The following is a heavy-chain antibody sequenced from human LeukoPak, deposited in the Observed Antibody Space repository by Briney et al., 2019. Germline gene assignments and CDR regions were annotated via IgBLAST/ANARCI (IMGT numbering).Heavy chain of an antibody. V-gene: IGHV4-34*01. CDR3: ARRVYQLLYRSYYYSMDV. CDR2: INHSGRT. Sequence: SETLSLTCAVYGGSFSGYYWSWIRQPPGKGLEWIGEINHSGRTNYNPSLKSRVTISVDTSKNQFSLKLSSVTAADTAVYYCARRVYQLLYRSYYYSMDVWGKGTPVTASS. CDR1: GGSFSGYY. D-gene: IGHD2-2*02. J-gene: IGHJ6*03.